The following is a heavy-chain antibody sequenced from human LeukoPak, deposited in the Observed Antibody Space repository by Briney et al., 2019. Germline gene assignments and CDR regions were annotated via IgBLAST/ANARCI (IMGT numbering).Heavy chain of an antibody. Sequence: SETLSLTCTVSGGSISNKYWSWIRQPPGKGLEWIGYIYYSGSTNYNPSLKSRVTILVDTSKNQFSLKLSSVTAADTAVYYCARGRGGNSGDNWGQGALVTVSS. J-gene: IGHJ4*02. CDR2: IYYSGST. V-gene: IGHV4-59*12. D-gene: IGHD4-23*01. CDR3: ARGRGGNSGDN. CDR1: GGSISNKY.